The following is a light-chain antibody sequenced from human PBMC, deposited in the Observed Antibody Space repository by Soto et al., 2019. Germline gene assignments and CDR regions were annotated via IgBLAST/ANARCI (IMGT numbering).Light chain of an antibody. CDR1: QTISSW. CDR3: QQSNTFPYT. Sequence: DIQMTQSPSTLSGSVGDRVTITCRASQTISSWLAWYQQKPGKAPKLLIYKASTLKSGVPSRFSGSGSGTDFTLTISSLQPEDFATYYCQQSNTFPYTFGQGTKVDI. CDR2: KAS. J-gene: IGKJ2*01. V-gene: IGKV1-5*03.